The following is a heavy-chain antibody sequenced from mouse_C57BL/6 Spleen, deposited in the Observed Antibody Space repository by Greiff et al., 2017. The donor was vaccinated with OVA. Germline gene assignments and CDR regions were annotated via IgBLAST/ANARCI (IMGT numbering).Heavy chain of an antibody. V-gene: IGHV8-12*01. CDR1: GFSLSTSGMG. J-gene: IGHJ1*03. Sequence: QVTLKVSGPGILQSSQTLSLTCSFSGFSLSTSGMGVSWIRQPSGKGLEWLAHIYWDDDKRYTPSLKSRLTISKDTSRNQVFLKITSVDTADTATYYGARSPYYYGSSYFDVWGTGTTVTVSS. D-gene: IGHD1-1*01. CDR2: IYWDDDK. CDR3: ARSPYYYGSSYFDV.